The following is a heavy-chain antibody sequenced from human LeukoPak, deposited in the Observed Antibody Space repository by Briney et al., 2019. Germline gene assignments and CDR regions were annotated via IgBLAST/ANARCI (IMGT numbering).Heavy chain of an antibody. CDR3: AAKVELRSNGPYFNS. Sequence: GGSLRLSCAPSGFTVSSNYMSWVRQAPGKGLEWVSVIYSGGDTFYADSVKGRSTISRDNSKNTLYLQMNSLRAEDTAVYYCAAKVELRSNGPYFNSWGQGTLVTVSS. D-gene: IGHD1-7*01. CDR2: IYSGGDT. J-gene: IGHJ4*02. CDR1: GFTVSSNY. V-gene: IGHV3-53*01.